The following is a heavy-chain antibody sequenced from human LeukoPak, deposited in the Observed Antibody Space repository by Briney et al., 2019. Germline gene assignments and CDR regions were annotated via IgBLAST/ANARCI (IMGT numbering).Heavy chain of an antibody. J-gene: IGHJ4*02. D-gene: IGHD3-22*01. CDR2: INHSGST. Sequence: PSETLSLTCAVYGGSFSGYYWSWIRQPPGKGLEWIGEINHSGSTNYNPSLKSRVTISVDTSKNQFSLKLSSVTAADTAVYYCARDSGSGYYHPFDYWGQGTLVTVSS. V-gene: IGHV4-34*01. CDR1: GGSFSGYY. CDR3: ARDSGSGYYHPFDY.